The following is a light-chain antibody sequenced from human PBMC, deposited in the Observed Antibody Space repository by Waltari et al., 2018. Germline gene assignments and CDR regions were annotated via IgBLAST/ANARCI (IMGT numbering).Light chain of an antibody. CDR1: QSVLYSSNNKNY. Sequence: DIVMTQSPDSLAVSLGEKATINCKSSQSVLYSSNNKNYLAWYQQKPGQPPKLRIYRASTREAGVPDRFSGSGSGTDFTLTISSLQAEDVAGYYCQQYYSTPYTFGQGTKLEIK. CDR2: RAS. J-gene: IGKJ2*01. CDR3: QQYYSTPYT. V-gene: IGKV4-1*01.